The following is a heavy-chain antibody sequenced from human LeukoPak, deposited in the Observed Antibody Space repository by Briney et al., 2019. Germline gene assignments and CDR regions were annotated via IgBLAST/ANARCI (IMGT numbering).Heavy chain of an antibody. CDR3: ARFCYYDTTGYPYYYMDV. J-gene: IGHJ6*03. V-gene: IGHV4-38-2*01. Sequence: PSETLSLTCAVSGYSINSDYYWGWIRQSPNKGLEWIGIIYHSGSTYYNPSLKSRFTISVDTSKNQFSLKVTSVTAADAAVYYCARFCYYDTTGYPYYYMDVWGKGTTVTVSS. CDR2: IYHSGST. CDR1: GYSINSDYY. D-gene: IGHD3-22*01.